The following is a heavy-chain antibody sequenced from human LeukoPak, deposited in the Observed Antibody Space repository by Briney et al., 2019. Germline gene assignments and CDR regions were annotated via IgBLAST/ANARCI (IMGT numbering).Heavy chain of an antibody. CDR3: ARDGAVDILTGYGAFYI. V-gene: IGHV4-59*01. J-gene: IGHJ3*02. CDR2: IFHSGST. Sequence: NPSETLSLTCTVPGGSISSYYWSWIRQPPGKGLEWIGNIFHSGSTNYNPSLKSRVTISVDTSKNQFSLKLNSVTAADTAIYYCARDGAVDILTGYGAFYIWGQGTMVIVS. D-gene: IGHD3-9*01. CDR1: GGSISSYY.